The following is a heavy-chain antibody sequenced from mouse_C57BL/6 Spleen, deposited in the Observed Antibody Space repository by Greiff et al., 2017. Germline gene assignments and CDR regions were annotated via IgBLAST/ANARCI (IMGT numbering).Heavy chain of an antibody. CDR2: ISSGSSTI. V-gene: IGHV5-17*01. Sequence: EVHLVESGGGLVKPGGSLKLSCAASGFTFSDYGMHWVRQAPEKGLVWVAYISSGSSTIYYADTVKGRFTISRDNAKNTLFLQMTSLRSEDTAMYYCARTYYGSRGAWFAYWGQGTLVTVSA. CDR3: ARTYYGSRGAWFAY. J-gene: IGHJ3*01. D-gene: IGHD1-1*01. CDR1: GFTFSDYG.